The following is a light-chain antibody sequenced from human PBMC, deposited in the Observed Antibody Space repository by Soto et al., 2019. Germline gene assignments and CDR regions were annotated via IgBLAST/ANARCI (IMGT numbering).Light chain of an antibody. V-gene: IGKV3-20*01. J-gene: IGKJ4*01. CDR1: QSVTYSY. CDR2: GAS. CDR3: QQYGSSPHT. Sequence: EIVLTQSPGTLSLSPGERATLSCGASQSVTYSYLAWYQQRPGQAPRLLIYGASSTATGIPDRFSGSGSGTDFTLTISILEPEDFAVYYCQQYGSSPHTFGGGTKVEIK.